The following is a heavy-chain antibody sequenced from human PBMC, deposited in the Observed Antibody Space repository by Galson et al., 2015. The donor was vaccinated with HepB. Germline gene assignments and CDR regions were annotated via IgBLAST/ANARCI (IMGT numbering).Heavy chain of an antibody. J-gene: IGHJ4*02. D-gene: IGHD2/OR15-2a*01. V-gene: IGHV3-33*01. Sequence: SLRLSCAASGFTFNTYGIHWVSQAPGKGLEWVAVIWYDASRQYYADSVKGRFPISRDNSKNTVYLEINSLRAEDTAVYYCARDFSPTNRVISGRGGLNYWGQGTLVTVSS. CDR3: ARDFSPTNRVISGRGGLNY. CDR2: IWYDASRQ. CDR1: GFTFNTYG.